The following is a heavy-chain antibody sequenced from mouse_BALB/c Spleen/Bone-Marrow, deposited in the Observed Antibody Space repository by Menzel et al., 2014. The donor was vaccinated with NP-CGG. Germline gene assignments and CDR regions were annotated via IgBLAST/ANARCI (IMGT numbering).Heavy chain of an antibody. V-gene: IGHV1S22*01. CDR1: GYTFTSYW. CDR3: HSYDHAMDY. D-gene: IGHD2-12*01. CDR2: IYPGSGRT. J-gene: IGHJ4*01. Sequence: KQSGSELVRPGASVKLSCKASGYTFTSYWVHWVKQRPGQGLEWIGNIYPGSGRTNYDEKFKSKATLTVDTSSSTLYMQPKSVTSEDSAVYDCHSYDHAMDYWGQGTSVTGSS.